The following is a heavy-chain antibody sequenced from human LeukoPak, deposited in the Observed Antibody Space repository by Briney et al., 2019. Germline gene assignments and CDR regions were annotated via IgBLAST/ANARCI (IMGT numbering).Heavy chain of an antibody. D-gene: IGHD5-18*01. CDR2: IKEGGRQK. V-gene: IGHV3-7*01. CDR3: ARDRWGYSYGGD. Sequence: GGSLRLSCAASGFTFSSYWMSWVRQAPGKGLEWVANIKEGGRQKYYVGSVKGRFTISRDNAKNSLYLQMNSLRAEDPALYYCARDRWGYSYGGDWGQGTLVTVSS. J-gene: IGHJ4*02. CDR1: GFTFSSYW.